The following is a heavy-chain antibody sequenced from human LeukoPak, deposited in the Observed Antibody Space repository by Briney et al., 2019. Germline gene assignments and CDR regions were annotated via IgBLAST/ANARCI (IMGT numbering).Heavy chain of an antibody. CDR1: GFTFSSYG. V-gene: IGHV3-30*18. CDR3: AKWNDYGDYEGHFNY. D-gene: IGHD4-17*01. J-gene: IGHJ4*02. CDR2: ISYDGSNK. Sequence: GGSLRLSCAASGFTFSSYGMHWVRQAPGKGLEWVAVISYDGSNKYYADSVKGRFTISRDNSKNTLYLQMNSLRAEDTAVYYCAKWNDYGDYEGHFNYWGQGTLVTVSS.